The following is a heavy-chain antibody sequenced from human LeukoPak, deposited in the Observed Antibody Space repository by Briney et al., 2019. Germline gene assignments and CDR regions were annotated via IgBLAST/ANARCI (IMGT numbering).Heavy chain of an antibody. CDR3: AHRLLYAGGGWSCFDY. CDR2: IYWDDDK. J-gene: IGHJ4*02. Sequence: AGPTLVNPTQTLTLTCTFSGFSLSTREVGVGWIRQPPGKALEWLALIYWDDDKRYSPSLKSRLTIAKDTFKNQVVLTMTNMDPVDTATYYCAHRLLYAGGGWSCFDYWGQGTLVTVSS. CDR1: GFSLSTREVG. V-gene: IGHV2-5*02. D-gene: IGHD6-19*01.